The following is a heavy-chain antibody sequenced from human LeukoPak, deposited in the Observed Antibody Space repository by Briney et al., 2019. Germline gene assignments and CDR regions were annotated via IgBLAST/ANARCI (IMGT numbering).Heavy chain of an antibody. D-gene: IGHD2-2*01. CDR2: INPNSGGT. Sequence: ASVKVSCKASGYTFTGYYMHWVRQAPGQGLEWMGWINPNSGGTNYAQRLQGRATMTRDTSISTAYMELSNLRSDDTAVYYCATEHRHCASTSCYGGYWGQGTLVTVSS. CDR1: GYTFTGYY. CDR3: ATEHRHCASTSCYGGY. V-gene: IGHV1-2*02. J-gene: IGHJ4*02.